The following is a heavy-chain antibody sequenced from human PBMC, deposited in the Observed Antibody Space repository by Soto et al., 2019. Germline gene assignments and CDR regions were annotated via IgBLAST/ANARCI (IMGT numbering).Heavy chain of an antibody. CDR2: IYYSGST. CDR3: ARRWGAAVDY. J-gene: IGHJ4*02. Sequence: QVQLQESGPGLVKPSETLSLTCTVSGGSISSYYWSWIRQPPGKGLEWIGYIYYSGSTNYNPSRKXRVTIPVDTSKNQFSLKLSSVTAADTAVYYCARRWGAAVDYWGQGTLVTVSS. CDR1: GGSISSYY. D-gene: IGHD1-26*01. V-gene: IGHV4-59*08.